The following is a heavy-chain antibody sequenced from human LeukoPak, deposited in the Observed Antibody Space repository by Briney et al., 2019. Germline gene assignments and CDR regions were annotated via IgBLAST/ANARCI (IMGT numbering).Heavy chain of an antibody. CDR2: ISAYNGNT. CDR1: GYTFTSYG. Sequence: ASVKVSCKASGYTFTSYGTSWVRQAPGQGLEWMGWISAYNGNTNYAQKLQGRVTMTTDTSTSTAYMELRSLRSDDAAVYYCARVVEVAYGDYESYYFDYWGQGTLVTVSS. CDR3: ARVVEVAYGDYESYYFDY. J-gene: IGHJ4*02. D-gene: IGHD4-17*01. V-gene: IGHV1-18*01.